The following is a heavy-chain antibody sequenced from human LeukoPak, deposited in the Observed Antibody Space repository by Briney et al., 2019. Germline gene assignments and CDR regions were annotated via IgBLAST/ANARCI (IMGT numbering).Heavy chain of an antibody. D-gene: IGHD1-26*01. CDR2: IYYSGST. CDR3: ARGIGSYLPIGY. J-gene: IGHJ4*02. Sequence: SETLSLTCTVSGCSISTYYWSWIRQPPGKGLEWIGYIYYSGSTNYNPSLKSRVTISVDTSKNQFSLKLSSVTAADTAVYYCARGIGSYLPIGYWGQGTLVTVSS. CDR1: GCSISTYY. V-gene: IGHV4-59*01.